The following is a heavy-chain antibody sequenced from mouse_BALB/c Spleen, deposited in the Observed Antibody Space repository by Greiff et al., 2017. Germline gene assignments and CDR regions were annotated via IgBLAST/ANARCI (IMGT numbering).Heavy chain of an antibody. V-gene: IGHV1S56*01. D-gene: IGHD1-2*01. CDR3: ARDYCGYRFAY. J-gene: IGHJ3*01. Sequence: VQLQESGPELVKPGASVKMSCKASGYTFTSYYIHWVKQRPGQGLEWIGWIYPGDGSTKYNEKLKGKTTLTADKSSSTAYMLLSSLTSEDSAIYFCARDYCGYRFAYWGQGTLVTVSA. CDR1: GYTFTSYY. CDR2: IYPGDGST.